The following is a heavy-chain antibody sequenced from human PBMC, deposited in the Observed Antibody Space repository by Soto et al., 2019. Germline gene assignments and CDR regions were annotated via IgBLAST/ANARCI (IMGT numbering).Heavy chain of an antibody. V-gene: IGHV4-34*01. CDR1: GGACSGYY. Sequence: SETLSRTCAVYGGACSGYYWRWMRQPPGKGLGWSGEMNHNSRTNHHPSLKSRVTISVDASKHQLSLTLSSVTGGDTAVYYCARGKYYDFSSGYYTGSRQTYYYYGMDVWRQGTTVTVSS. CDR3: ARGKYYDFSSGYYTGSRQTYYYYGMDV. J-gene: IGHJ6*02. CDR2: MNHNSRT. D-gene: IGHD3-3*01.